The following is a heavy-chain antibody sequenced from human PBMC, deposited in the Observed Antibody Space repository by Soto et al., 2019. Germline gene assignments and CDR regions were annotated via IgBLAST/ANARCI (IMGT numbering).Heavy chain of an antibody. CDR2: INSDGSDI. J-gene: IGHJ4*02. CDR1: GFTFSSYW. D-gene: IGHD6-13*01. Sequence: PGGSLRLSCAASGFTFSSYWMHWVRQAPGKGLVWVSHINSDGSDISYADFVRGRFTISRDNAANTLYLQMNSLRAEDTAVYYCARVRGYSTRDFDYWGQGTLVTVSS. V-gene: IGHV3-74*01. CDR3: ARVRGYSTRDFDY.